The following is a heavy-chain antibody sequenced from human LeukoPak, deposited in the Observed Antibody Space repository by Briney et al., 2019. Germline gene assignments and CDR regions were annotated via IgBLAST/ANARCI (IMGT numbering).Heavy chain of an antibody. Sequence: GSLRLSCAASGFMFKNYAMSWVRQAPGKGLEWVSGISDSGGSTYYADSVKGRFTISRDNFKNTLCLQMNSLRGEDTAVYYCAKRLTAVPGTGFDYWGQGTLVTVSS. CDR3: AKRLTAVPGTGFDY. CDR1: GFMFKNYA. J-gene: IGHJ4*02. CDR2: ISDSGGST. V-gene: IGHV3-23*01. D-gene: IGHD6-19*01.